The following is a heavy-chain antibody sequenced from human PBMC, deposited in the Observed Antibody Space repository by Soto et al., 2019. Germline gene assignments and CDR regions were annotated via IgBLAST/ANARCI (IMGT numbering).Heavy chain of an antibody. CDR2: IYSGGST. V-gene: IGHV3-53*02. D-gene: IGHD2-15*01. Sequence: EVQLVETGGGLIQPGGSLRLSCAASGFTVSSNYMSWVRQAPGKGLEWVSVIYSGGSTYYADSVKGRFTISRDNSKNTLYLQMNSLRAEDTAVYYCARARKGGYCSGGSCYSDYYYGMDVWGQGTTVTVSS. CDR3: ARARKGGYCSGGSCYSDYYYGMDV. CDR1: GFTVSSNY. J-gene: IGHJ6*02.